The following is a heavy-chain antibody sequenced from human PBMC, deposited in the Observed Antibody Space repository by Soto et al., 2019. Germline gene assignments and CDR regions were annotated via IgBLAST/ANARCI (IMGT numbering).Heavy chain of an antibody. J-gene: IGHJ5*02. CDR2: INVYNGDR. D-gene: IGHD2-21*02. CDR3: SRLQLGGDRMLNWFDP. CDR1: GYIFTKYG. Sequence: ASVKVSCKAQGYIFTKYGIGWVRQAPGHGLEWMGLINVYNGDRKVAQKFQDRVSMTTDTATHTAYMELKTLRSGDTAVYYCSRLQLGGDRMLNWFDPWGQGTLVTVYS. V-gene: IGHV1-18*01.